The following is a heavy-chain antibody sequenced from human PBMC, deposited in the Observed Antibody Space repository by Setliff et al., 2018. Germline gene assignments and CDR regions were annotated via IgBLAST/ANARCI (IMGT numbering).Heavy chain of an antibody. CDR2: IRFDGGNK. D-gene: IGHD3-16*01. J-gene: IGHJ4*02. CDR1: GFTFSAYG. Sequence: GGSLRLSCAASGFTFSAYGMHWVRQAPGKGLEWVAFIRFDGGNKYYADSVKGRFTISRDNSKNTLYLQMSSLRAEDTAVYYCAKYVKKFAHFDYWGQGTLVTVSS. V-gene: IGHV3-30*02. CDR3: AKYVKKFAHFDY.